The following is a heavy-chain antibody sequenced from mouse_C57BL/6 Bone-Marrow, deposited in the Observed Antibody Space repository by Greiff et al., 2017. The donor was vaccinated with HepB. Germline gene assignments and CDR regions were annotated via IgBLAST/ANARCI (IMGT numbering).Heavy chain of an antibody. CDR1: GYTFTSYW. D-gene: IGHD3-2*02. J-gene: IGHJ4*01. CDR3: ARTAQAKDYYAMDY. Sequence: QVQLQQSGAELAQPGASVKLSCKASGYTFTSYWMHWVNQRPGQGLEWIGYINPSSGYTKYNQKFKDKATLTADKSSSTAYMQLSSLTYEDSAVYYCARTAQAKDYYAMDYWGQGTSVTVSS. V-gene: IGHV1-7*01. CDR2: INPSSGYT.